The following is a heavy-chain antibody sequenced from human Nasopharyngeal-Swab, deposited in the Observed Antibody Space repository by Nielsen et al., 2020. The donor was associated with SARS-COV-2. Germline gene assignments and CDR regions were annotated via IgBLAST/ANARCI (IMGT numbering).Heavy chain of an antibody. CDR1: GGSISSGGYS. Sequence: SETLSLTCAVSGGSISSGGYSWSWIRQPPGKGLEWIGYIYHSGSTYYNPSLKSRVTIPVDRSENQFSLKLSSMTAADTAVYYCARGSGYDFVWVHRDAFDIWGQGTMVTVSS. D-gene: IGHD5-12*01. V-gene: IGHV4-30-2*01. CDR3: ARGSGYDFVWVHRDAFDI. J-gene: IGHJ3*02. CDR2: IYHSGST.